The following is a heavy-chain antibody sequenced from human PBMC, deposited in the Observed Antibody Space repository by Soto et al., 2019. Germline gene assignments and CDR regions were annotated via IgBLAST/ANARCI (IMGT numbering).Heavy chain of an antibody. CDR3: ARESRTWVDGVIGPGDY. CDR1: GYIFTSND. J-gene: IGHJ4*02. Sequence: QVQFVRSGAEVKEPGDSVKVSCRASGYIFTSNDITWVRQAPGQGLEWMGWIRVRNGDTHYAPKFRGRVTVTRDTSTSTAYMELRGLRSDDTAVYYCARESRTWVDGVIGPGDYWGQGTLVTVSS. CDR2: IRVRNGDT. D-gene: IGHD3-10*01. V-gene: IGHV1-18*01.